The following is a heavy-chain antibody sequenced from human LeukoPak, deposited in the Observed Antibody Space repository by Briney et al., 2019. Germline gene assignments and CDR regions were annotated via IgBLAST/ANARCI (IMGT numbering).Heavy chain of an antibody. CDR2: ISSSSSYI. CDR1: GFTFSSYS. CDR3: ARGSLLWFGELFIDY. Sequence: GGSLRLSCAASGFTFSSYSMYWVRQAPGKGLEWVSSISSSSSYIYYADSVKGRFTISRDNAKNSLYLQMNSLRAEDTAVYYCARGSLLWFGELFIDYWGQGTLVTVSS. D-gene: IGHD3-10*01. V-gene: IGHV3-21*01. J-gene: IGHJ4*02.